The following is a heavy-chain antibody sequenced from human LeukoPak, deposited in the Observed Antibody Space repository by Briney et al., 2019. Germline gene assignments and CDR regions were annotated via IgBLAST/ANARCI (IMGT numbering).Heavy chain of an antibody. J-gene: IGHJ4*02. V-gene: IGHV1-46*01. CDR2: LTPNSGDT. CDR1: GYTFTNYH. CDR3: ARDSTGWSVDY. Sequence: ASVKVSCKASGYTFTNYHMHWVRQAPGQALEWMGILTPNSGDTTYAQKFQGRITMTRDTSTSTVYMELSSLRFENTAVYHCARDSTGWSVDYWGQGTLVTVSS. D-gene: IGHD6-19*01.